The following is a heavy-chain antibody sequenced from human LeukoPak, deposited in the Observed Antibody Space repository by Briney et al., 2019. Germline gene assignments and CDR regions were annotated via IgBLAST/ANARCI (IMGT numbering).Heavy chain of an antibody. V-gene: IGHV3-23*01. CDR1: GFTFSSYA. D-gene: IGHD6-13*01. CDR3: AKGSSTYSITSYWYFDL. J-gene: IGHJ2*01. Sequence: GGSLRLSCAASGFTFSSYAMSWVRQAPGKGLEWVSTISASGGSTYYADSVKGRSTISRDNSKNTLYLQMNILRAEDTAVYYCAKGSSTYSITSYWYFDLWGRGTLVTVSS. CDR2: ISASGGST.